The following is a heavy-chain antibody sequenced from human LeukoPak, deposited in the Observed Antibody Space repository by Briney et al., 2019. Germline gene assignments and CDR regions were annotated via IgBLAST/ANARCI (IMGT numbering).Heavy chain of an antibody. CDR3: ARDYGDYFRWSDP. D-gene: IGHD4-17*01. J-gene: IGHJ5*02. V-gene: IGHV4-31*03. CDR2: ISYSGST. CDR1: GDSISSGGYH. Sequence: SETLSLTCTVSGDSISSGGYHWTWIRQRPGKGLERIGYISYSGSTYYNPSLKSRVNISMDTPKNQFSLSLTSVTAADTAVYYCARDYGDYFRWSDPWGQGTLVTVSS.